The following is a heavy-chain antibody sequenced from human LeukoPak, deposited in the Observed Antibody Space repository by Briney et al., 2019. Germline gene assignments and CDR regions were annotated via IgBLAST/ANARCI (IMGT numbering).Heavy chain of an antibody. Sequence: PGGSLRLSCVVSGFTVSSNYMNWVRQAPGKGLEWVSVLYSGGITYSADSVKGRFTISRDISKNTLYLQMNSLRAEDTAVYYCAKDLEDSSGCSDYWGQGTLVTVSS. CDR1: GFTVSSNY. D-gene: IGHD6-19*01. J-gene: IGHJ4*02. CDR2: LYSGGIT. CDR3: AKDLEDSSGCSDY. V-gene: IGHV3-66*01.